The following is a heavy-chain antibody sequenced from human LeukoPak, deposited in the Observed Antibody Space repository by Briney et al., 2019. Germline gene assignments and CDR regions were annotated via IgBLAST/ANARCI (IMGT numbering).Heavy chain of an antibody. CDR1: GGSISSYY. Sequence: SETLSLTCTVSGGSISSYYWSWIRQPPGKGLEWIGEINHSGSTNYNPSLKSRVTISVDTSKNQFSLKLSSVTAADTAVYYCATFQYYDFWSGFTQPMGIRKRPHFDYWGQGTLVTVSS. CDR3: ATFQYYDFWSGFTQPMGIRKRPHFDY. D-gene: IGHD3-3*01. J-gene: IGHJ4*02. V-gene: IGHV4-34*01. CDR2: INHSGST.